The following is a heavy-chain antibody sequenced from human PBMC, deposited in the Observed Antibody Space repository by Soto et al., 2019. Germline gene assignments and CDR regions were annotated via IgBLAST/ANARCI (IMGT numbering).Heavy chain of an antibody. CDR1: GYTFTSYA. V-gene: IGHV1-3*01. Sequence: ASVKVSCKASGYTFTSYAMHWVRQAPGQRLEWMGWINAGNGNTKYSQKFQGRVTITRDTSASTAYMELSSLRSEDTAVYYCARWGINYGILTGPDVGYEYWGQGTLVTVSS. D-gene: IGHD3-9*01. J-gene: IGHJ4*02. CDR2: INAGNGNT. CDR3: ARWGINYGILTGPDVGYEY.